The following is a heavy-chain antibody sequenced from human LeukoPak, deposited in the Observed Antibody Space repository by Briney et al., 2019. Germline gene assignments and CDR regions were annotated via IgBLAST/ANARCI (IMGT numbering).Heavy chain of an antibody. CDR3: AKENRDGYNGY. CDR2: IRYDGNNI. V-gene: IGHV3-30*02. J-gene: IGHJ4*02. Sequence: PGGSLRLSCAASRFTLSSYGMHWVRQAPGTGLECVAFIRYDGNNIYYADSVKGRFPISRHNSKNTLYLQMNSLRAKHAAVYFCAKENRDGYNGYWGQGALVTVSS. CDR1: RFTLSSYG. D-gene: IGHD5-24*01.